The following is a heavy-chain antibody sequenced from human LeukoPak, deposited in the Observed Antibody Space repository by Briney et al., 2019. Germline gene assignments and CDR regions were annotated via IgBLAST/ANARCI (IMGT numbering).Heavy chain of an antibody. V-gene: IGHV1-8*01. CDR2: IKPNSGNT. D-gene: IGHD1-14*01. CDR3: TRNHLGLGL. Sequence: ASVKVSXKAYGYTFTSYDIIWLRQAPGQGPECVGWIKPNSGNTGYAQKFQGRVTMTRDTSTGTAYMELNSLTYDDTAVYYCTRNHLGLGLWGQGTMVTVSS. CDR1: GYTFTSYD. J-gene: IGHJ3*01.